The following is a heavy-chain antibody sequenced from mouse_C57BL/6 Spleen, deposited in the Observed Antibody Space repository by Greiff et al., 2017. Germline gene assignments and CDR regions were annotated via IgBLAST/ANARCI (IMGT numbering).Heavy chain of an antibody. J-gene: IGHJ3*01. Sequence: QVQLQQSGPELVKPGASVKISCKASGYAFSSSWMNWVKQRPGKGLEWIGRIYPGDGDTTYNGKFKGKATLTADKSSSTAYMQLSSLTSEDSAVYFCARDYDGNWFAYWGQGTLVTVSA. V-gene: IGHV1-82*01. CDR1: GYAFSSSW. D-gene: IGHD2-4*01. CDR2: IYPGDGDT. CDR3: ARDYDGNWFAY.